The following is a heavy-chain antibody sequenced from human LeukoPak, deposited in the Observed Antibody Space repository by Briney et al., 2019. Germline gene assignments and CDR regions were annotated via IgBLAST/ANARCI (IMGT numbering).Heavy chain of an antibody. CDR3: AGQTCGGDCLIDY. D-gene: IGHD2-21*01. CDR1: GGSFSGYY. J-gene: IGHJ4*02. CDR2: INHSGST. Sequence: PSETLSLTCAVYGGSFSGYYWSWIRQPPGKGLEWIGEINHSGSTNYNPSLKSRVAISVDTSKNQFSLKLSSVTAADTAVYYCAGQTCGGDCLIDYWGQGTLVTVSS. V-gene: IGHV4-34*01.